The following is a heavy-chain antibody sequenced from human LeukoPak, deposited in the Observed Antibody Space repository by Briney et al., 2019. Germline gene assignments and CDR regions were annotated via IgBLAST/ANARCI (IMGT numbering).Heavy chain of an antibody. V-gene: IGHV3-23*01. Sequence: GGSLRLSCAASGFTFSSYAMSRVRQAPGKGLEWVSAISGSGGSTYYADSVKGRFTISRDNSKNTLYLRMNSLRAEDTAIYYCARKPLSGGYGGTIDYWGQGTLVTVSS. J-gene: IGHJ4*02. D-gene: IGHD5-12*01. CDR3: ARKPLSGGYGGTIDY. CDR1: GFTFSSYA. CDR2: ISGSGGST.